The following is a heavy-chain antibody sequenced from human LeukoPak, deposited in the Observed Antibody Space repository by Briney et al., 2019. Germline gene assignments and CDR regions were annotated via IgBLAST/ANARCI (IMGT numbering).Heavy chain of an antibody. CDR1: GRSISSDY. D-gene: IGHD3-22*01. V-gene: IGHV4-59*08. CDR3: ARLHYDSSGYYYFEY. CDR2: IYYSGIT. Sequence: TSETLSLTCTVSGRSISSDYWSWIRQPPGKGLEWIGYIYYSGITNYNPSLKSRFTISVDTSKNQFSLKLSSVTAEDTAVYYCARLHYDSSGYYYFEYWGQGTLVTVSS. J-gene: IGHJ4*02.